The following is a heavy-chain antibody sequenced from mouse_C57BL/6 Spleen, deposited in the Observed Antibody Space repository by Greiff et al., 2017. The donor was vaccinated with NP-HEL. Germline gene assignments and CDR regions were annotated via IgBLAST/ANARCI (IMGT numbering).Heavy chain of an antibody. V-gene: IGHV5-6*01. CDR2: ISSGGSYT. CDR3: ASLDGY. Sequence: VQLKESGGDLVKPGGSLKLSCAASGFTFSSYGMSWVRQTPDKRLEWVATISSGGSYTYYPDSVKGRFTISRDNAKNTLYLQMSSLKSEDTAMYYCASLDGYWGQGTTLTVSS. CDR1: GFTFSSYG. J-gene: IGHJ2*01.